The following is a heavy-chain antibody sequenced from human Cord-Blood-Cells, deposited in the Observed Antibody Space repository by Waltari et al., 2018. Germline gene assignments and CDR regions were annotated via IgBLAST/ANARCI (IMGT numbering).Heavy chain of an antibody. V-gene: IGHV4-34*01. D-gene: IGHD6-19*01. CDR1: GGSFSGYY. Sequence: QVQLQQWGAGLLKPSETLSLTCAVYGGSFSGYYWSWIRQPPGKGLEWIGEINNSGSTNYNPSLKSRVTISVDTSKNQFSLKLSSVTAADTAVYYCARGGIAVAGFDYWGQGTLVTVSS. J-gene: IGHJ4*02. CDR2: INNSGST. CDR3: ARGGIAVAGFDY.